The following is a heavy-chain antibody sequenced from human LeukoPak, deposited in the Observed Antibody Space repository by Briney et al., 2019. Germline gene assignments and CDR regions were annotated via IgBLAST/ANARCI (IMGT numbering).Heavy chain of an antibody. Sequence: GGSLTLSCAASGFTFSHYYMSWLRQAPGKGLEWVSYISSSSSYTNYADSVKGRSTISRDNAKNSLYLQMNSLRAEATAVYYGARGKPEYSSSWYYFDYWGQGTLVTVSS. J-gene: IGHJ4*02. D-gene: IGHD6-13*01. CDR2: ISSSSSYT. CDR3: ARGKPEYSSSWYYFDY. CDR1: GFTFSHYY. V-gene: IGHV3-11*06.